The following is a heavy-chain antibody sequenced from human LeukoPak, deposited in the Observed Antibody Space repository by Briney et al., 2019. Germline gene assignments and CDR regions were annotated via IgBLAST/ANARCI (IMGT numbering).Heavy chain of an antibody. CDR2: MNPNSGDT. CDR3: ARDSRSSTMIVVVPPDY. J-gene: IGHJ4*02. V-gene: IGHV1-8*02. CDR1: GSTFSSYD. Sequence: ASVKVSCKASGSTFSSYDINWLRQATGQGLEWMGWMNPNSGDTGYTPRFQGRVTMTRDTSISTAYMELSSLRSDDTAVYYCARDSRSSTMIVVVPPDYWGQGTLVTVSS. D-gene: IGHD3-22*01.